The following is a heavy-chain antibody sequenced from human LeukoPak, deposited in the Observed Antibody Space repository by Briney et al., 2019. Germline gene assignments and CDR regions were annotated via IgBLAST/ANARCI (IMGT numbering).Heavy chain of an antibody. Sequence: PGRSLRLSCAASGFTFSSYAMHWVRQAPGKGLEWVAVISYDGSNEYYADSVKGRFTISRDNSKNTLYLQMNSLRAEDTAVYYCARYRGGYDEDDYFDYWGQGTLVTVSS. D-gene: IGHD5-12*01. V-gene: IGHV3-30*04. CDR2: ISYDGSNE. CDR1: GFTFSSYA. J-gene: IGHJ4*02. CDR3: ARYRGGYDEDDYFDY.